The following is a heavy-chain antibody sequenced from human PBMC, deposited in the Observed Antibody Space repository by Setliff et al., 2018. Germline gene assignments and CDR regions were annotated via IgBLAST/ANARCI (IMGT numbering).Heavy chain of an antibody. CDR2: INHSGSA. D-gene: IGHD3-22*01. Sequence: LSLTCAVYGGSFSGHHWCWIRQPPWKGLEWIGEINHSGSANYNPSLKSRVTISLDTSKNQFSLKLSSVTAADTAVYYCARGDYYDSSAYSPDTFDIWGQGAMVTVSS. J-gene: IGHJ3*02. CDR1: GGSFSGHH. CDR3: ARGDYYDSSAYSPDTFDI. V-gene: IGHV4-34*01.